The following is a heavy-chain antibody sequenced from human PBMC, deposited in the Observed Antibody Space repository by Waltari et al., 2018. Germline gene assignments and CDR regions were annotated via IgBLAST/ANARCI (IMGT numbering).Heavy chain of an antibody. CDR2: ISMSRRHM. Sequence: EVQLVESGVGLVKPGGSLRISCATSGFAFSNYSMNWVRQAPGKGLEWISSISMSRRHMFYADSVKGRFTISRDNAKNSLHLQMNSLRAEDTAVYYWATAGGPTYYYYYMAVWGKGTTVTISS. J-gene: IGHJ6*03. D-gene: IGHD3-10*01. CDR3: ATAGGPTYYYYYMAV. V-gene: IGHV3-21*01. CDR1: GFAFSNYS.